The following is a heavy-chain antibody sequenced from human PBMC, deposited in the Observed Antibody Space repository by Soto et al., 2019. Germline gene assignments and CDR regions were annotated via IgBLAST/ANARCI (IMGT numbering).Heavy chain of an antibody. J-gene: IGHJ4*02. V-gene: IGHV4-39*01. CDR3: ARRSGIAARPFDY. D-gene: IGHD6-6*01. CDR2: VYYGGST. Sequence: SETLSLTCTVSGGSISSSSYYWGWIRQPPGKGLEWIGNVYYGGSTYYNPSLKSRVTISVETSKSQFSLKLSSVTAADTAVYYCARRSGIAARPFDYWGQGTLVTVSS. CDR1: GGSISSSSYY.